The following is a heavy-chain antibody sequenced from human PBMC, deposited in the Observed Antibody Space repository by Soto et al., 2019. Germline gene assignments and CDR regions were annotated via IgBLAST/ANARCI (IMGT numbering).Heavy chain of an antibody. Sequence: EVQLVESGGGLVQPGGSLTLACAVSGFTVSNNYMNWVRQAPGKGLEFVSVGYSDDTTVYEDSVKVRFTISRHNSKNPLYLHMNSLRAEAPAVYYCAREGGYYHYFDFWGHGTMVTVSS. CDR2: GYSDDTT. D-gene: IGHD1-26*01. J-gene: IGHJ4*01. V-gene: IGHV3-53*04. CDR1: GFTVSNNY. CDR3: AREGGYYHYFDF.